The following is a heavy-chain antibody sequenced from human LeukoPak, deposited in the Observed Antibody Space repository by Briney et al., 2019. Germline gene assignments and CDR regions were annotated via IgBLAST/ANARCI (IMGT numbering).Heavy chain of an antibody. V-gene: IGHV3-23*01. CDR2: ISGSGGGT. J-gene: IGHJ3*02. D-gene: IGHD3-3*01. Sequence: GGSLRLSCAASGFTFSSYAMSWVRQAPGKGLEWVSAISGSGGGTYYADSVKGRFTISRDNSKNTLYLQMNSLRAEDTAVYYCAKDPYYDFWSGYYLVLDAFDIWGQGTMVTVSS. CDR3: AKDPYYDFWSGYYLVLDAFDI. CDR1: GFTFSSYA.